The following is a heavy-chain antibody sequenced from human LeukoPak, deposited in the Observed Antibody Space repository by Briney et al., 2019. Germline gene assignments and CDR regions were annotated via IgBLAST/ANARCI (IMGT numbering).Heavy chain of an antibody. CDR1: GFTVSSNH. CDR2: ISGSGGST. CDR3: AKAFDGYPHDAFDI. D-gene: IGHD5-24*01. V-gene: IGHV3-23*01. Sequence: GGSLRLSCAVSGFTVSSNHMSWVRQAPGKGLEWVSAISGSGGSTYYADSVKGRFTISRDNSKNTLYLQMNSLRAEDTAVYYCAKAFDGYPHDAFDIWGQGTMVTVSS. J-gene: IGHJ3*02.